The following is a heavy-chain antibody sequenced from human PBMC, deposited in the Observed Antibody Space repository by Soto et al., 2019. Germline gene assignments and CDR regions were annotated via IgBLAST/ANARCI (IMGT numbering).Heavy chain of an antibody. Sequence: PSETLSLTCSVSGGSVSSGSFHWSWIRQPPGKGLQFIGSIFYNGTANYSPSLKNRVSISIDTSQSQFFLQLISVAAADTAVYYCARIGGWYDIDFWGQGSLVTGSS. J-gene: IGHJ4*02. CDR3: ARIGGWYDIDF. D-gene: IGHD6-19*01. CDR1: GGSVSSGSFH. V-gene: IGHV4-61*01. CDR2: IFYNGTA.